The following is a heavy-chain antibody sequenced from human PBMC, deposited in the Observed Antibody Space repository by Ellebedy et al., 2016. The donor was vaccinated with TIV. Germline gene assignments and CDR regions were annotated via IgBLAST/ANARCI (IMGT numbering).Heavy chain of an antibody. CDR1: GYSFGSYG. CDR3: ARGSYSSSWDY. J-gene: IGHJ4*02. V-gene: IGHV1-18*04. D-gene: IGHD6-13*01. Sequence: AASVKVSCKASGYSFGSYGISWVRQAPGQGLEWMGWISAYNGNTNYAQKVQGRVTMTTDTSTSTAYRELRSLRSDDTAVYYCARGSYSSSWDYWGQGTLVTVSA. CDR2: ISAYNGNT.